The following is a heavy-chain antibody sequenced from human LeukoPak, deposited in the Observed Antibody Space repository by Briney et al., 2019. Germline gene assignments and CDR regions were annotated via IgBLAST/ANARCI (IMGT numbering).Heavy chain of an antibody. D-gene: IGHD3-22*01. CDR2: INESGDT. CDR1: GGSFSGYY. CDR3: ARALIVTPASCYMDV. J-gene: IGHJ6*03. Sequence: KASETLSLTCAVFGGSFSGYYWSWIRQAPGKGLEWNGEINESGDTKYNPSLKSRVTISVDTSKNQFSLNVKSVTAADTAVYYCARALIVTPASCYMDVWGKGTTVTVSS. V-gene: IGHV4-34*01.